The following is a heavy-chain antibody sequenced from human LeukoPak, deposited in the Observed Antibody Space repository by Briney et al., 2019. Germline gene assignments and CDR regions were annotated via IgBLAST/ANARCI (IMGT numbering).Heavy chain of an antibody. CDR2: INPSGGST. CDR3: ARTQWLKIKFDY. D-gene: IGHD6-19*01. J-gene: IGHJ4*02. CDR1: GYTFTSYY. V-gene: IGHV1-46*01. Sequence: ASVKVPCKASGYTFTSYYMHWVRQAPGQGLEWMGIINPSGGSTSYAQKFQGRVTMTRDTSTSTGYMELSSLRSEDTAVYYCARTQWLKIKFDYWGQGTLVTVSS.